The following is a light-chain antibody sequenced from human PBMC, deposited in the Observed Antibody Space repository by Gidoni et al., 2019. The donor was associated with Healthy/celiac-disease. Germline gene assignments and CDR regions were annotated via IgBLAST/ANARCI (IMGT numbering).Light chain of an antibody. CDR3: QAWDSSTAE. CDR1: KLGDKY. CDR2: QDS. Sequence: SYELTPPPSVSVSPGQTASLTCSGDKLGDKYACWYQQKPGQSPVLVIYQDSKRPSGIPERFSGSNSGNTATLTISGTQAMDEADYYCQAWDSSTAEFGGGTKLTVL. J-gene: IGLJ2*01. V-gene: IGLV3-1*01.